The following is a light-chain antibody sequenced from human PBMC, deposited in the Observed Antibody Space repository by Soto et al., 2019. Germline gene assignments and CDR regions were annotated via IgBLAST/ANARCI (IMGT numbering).Light chain of an antibody. CDR1: QSINTY. V-gene: IGKV3-11*01. J-gene: IGKJ4*01. CDR2: DAS. Sequence: EVVLTQSPATLSSSPGESVTLSCRASQSINTYLAWYQQKPGQAPRLLIYDASYRDAGIPSRFSGSGSGTDFTLTISSLEPADFAIYHCQQRSNWPLTFGGGTKVEI. CDR3: QQRSNWPLT.